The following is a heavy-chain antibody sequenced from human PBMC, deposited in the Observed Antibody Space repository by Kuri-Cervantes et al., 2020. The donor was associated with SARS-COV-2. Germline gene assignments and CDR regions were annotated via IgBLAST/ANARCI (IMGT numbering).Heavy chain of an antibody. CDR1: GFTFSSYE. J-gene: IGHJ4*02. CDR2: ISYDGGNK. V-gene: IGHV3-30*03. CDR3: ARDGGYGYYFDY. D-gene: IGHD5-18*01. Sequence: GGSLRLSCGASGFTFSSYEMHWVRQAPGKGLEWVAAISYDGGNKYKADSVKGRFTISRDNLKNTLYLQMNSLRAEDTAVYYCARDGGYGYYFDYWGQGTLVTVSS.